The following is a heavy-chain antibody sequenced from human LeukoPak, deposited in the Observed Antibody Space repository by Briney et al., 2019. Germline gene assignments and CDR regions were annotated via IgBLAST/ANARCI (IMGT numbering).Heavy chain of an antibody. CDR3: ASTGPGDTGYFDY. Sequence: SMKVSCKASGGTFSSYAISWVRQAPGQGLEWMGRIIPILGIANYAQKFQGRVTITADKSTSTAYMELSSLRSEDTAVYYCASTGPGDTGYFDYWGQGTLVTVSS. J-gene: IGHJ4*02. D-gene: IGHD7-27*01. CDR2: IIPILGIA. V-gene: IGHV1-69*04. CDR1: GGTFSSYA.